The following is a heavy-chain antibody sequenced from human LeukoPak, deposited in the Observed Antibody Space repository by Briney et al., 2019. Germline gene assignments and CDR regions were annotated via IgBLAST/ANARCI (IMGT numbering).Heavy chain of an antibody. D-gene: IGHD1-7*01. Sequence: HPGGSLRLSCAASGFTFSSSGMHWVRQAPGKGLGWVAVIWYGGSLKYYVDSVKGRFTISRDNSKNTLYLQMNSLRAEDTAVYYCARDDGGDWNYDYWGQGTLVTVSS. J-gene: IGHJ4*02. CDR3: ARDDGGDWNYDY. V-gene: IGHV3-33*01. CDR2: IWYGGSLK. CDR1: GFTFSSSG.